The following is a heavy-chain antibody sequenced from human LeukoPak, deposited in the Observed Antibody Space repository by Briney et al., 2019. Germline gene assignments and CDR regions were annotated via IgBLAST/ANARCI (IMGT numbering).Heavy chain of an antibody. Sequence: PGGSLRLSCAASGFTFSSYAMHWVRQAPGNGLEYVSAISSNGGSTYYADSVKGRFTISRDNSKNTLYLQMGSLRAEDMAVYYCARGSSGWYKDAFDIWGQGTMVTVSS. CDR2: ISSNGGST. D-gene: IGHD6-19*01. CDR1: GFTFSSYA. J-gene: IGHJ3*02. CDR3: ARGSSGWYKDAFDI. V-gene: IGHV3-64*02.